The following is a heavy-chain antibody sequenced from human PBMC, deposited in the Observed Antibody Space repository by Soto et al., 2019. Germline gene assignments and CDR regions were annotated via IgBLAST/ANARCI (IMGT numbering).Heavy chain of an antibody. CDR2: IYPHDSDT. CDR1: GYNFATYW. D-gene: IGHD3-16*02. CDR3: SRRLVNTLDS. Sequence: GESLKISCKGSGYNFATYWIGWVRQMPGKGLEWMGIIYPHDSDTRYSPSFQGQVTISADKSISTAYLQWSCLKASDTAIYHCSRRLVNTLDSWGHGTLVPVSP. J-gene: IGHJ5*01. V-gene: IGHV5-51*01.